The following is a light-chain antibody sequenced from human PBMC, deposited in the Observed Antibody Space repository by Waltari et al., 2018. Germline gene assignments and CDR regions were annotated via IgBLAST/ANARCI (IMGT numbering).Light chain of an antibody. Sequence: QSVLTHPPSASRTPGQRVIISCAGGSSNLGRNTVNWYQQFPGTAPKLLIHTTDNRPSGVPDRFSASKSGTSASLAISGLQSEDEADYYCAAWDDSMNGQVVFGGGTKVTVL. CDR1: SSNLGRNT. J-gene: IGLJ3*02. CDR2: TTD. CDR3: AAWDDSMNGQVV. V-gene: IGLV1-44*01.